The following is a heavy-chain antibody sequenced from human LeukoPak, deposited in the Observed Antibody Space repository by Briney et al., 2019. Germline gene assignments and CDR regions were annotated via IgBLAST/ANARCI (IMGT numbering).Heavy chain of an antibody. CDR2: INPSGGST. J-gene: IGHJ6*04. CDR3: ASDYSNYAMDV. CDR1: GYMFTSYY. V-gene: IGHV1-46*03. D-gene: IGHD4-11*01. Sequence: ASVKVSCKASGYMFTSYYMHWVRQAPGQGLEWMGKINPSGGSTNYAQKFQGTVSVTRDTSTSTVYMELSSLRSEDTAVYYCASDYSNYAMDVWGKGTTVTVSS.